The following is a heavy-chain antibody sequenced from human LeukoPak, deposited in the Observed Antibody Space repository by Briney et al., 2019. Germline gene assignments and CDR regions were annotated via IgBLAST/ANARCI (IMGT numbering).Heavy chain of an antibody. J-gene: IGHJ3*02. Sequence: GGSLRLSCAASGFTVSNNYMSWVRQAPGKGLEWVSLIYSGGSTHYTDSVKGRFNISRDNPKNTLYLQMNSLRAEDTAVYYCARGLYSSGYYYDAFDIWGQGTMVTVSS. CDR3: ARGLYSSGYYYDAFDI. CDR1: GFTVSNNY. CDR2: IYSGGST. V-gene: IGHV3-66*01. D-gene: IGHD3-22*01.